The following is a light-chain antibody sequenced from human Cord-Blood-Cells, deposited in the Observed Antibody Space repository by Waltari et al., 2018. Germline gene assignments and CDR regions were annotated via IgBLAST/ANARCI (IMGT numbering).Light chain of an antibody. CDR2: DAS. J-gene: IGKJ4*01. CDR3: QQYDNLPLT. V-gene: IGKV1-33*01. Sequence: DIQMPQSPSSLSASLGDRVTITCQASQDISNYLNWYQQKPGKAPKLLIYDASNLETGVPSRFSGSGSGTDFTFTISSLQPEDIATYYCQQYDNLPLTFGGGTKVEIK. CDR1: QDISNY.